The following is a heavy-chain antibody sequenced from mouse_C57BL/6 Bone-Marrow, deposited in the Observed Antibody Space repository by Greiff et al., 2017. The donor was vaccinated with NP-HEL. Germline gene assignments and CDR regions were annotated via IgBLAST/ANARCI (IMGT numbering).Heavy chain of an antibody. Sequence: EVQLQQSGPELVKPGASVKISCKASGYSFTDYNMNWVQQSTGKSLEWIGVINPNYGTTSYNQKFKGKATLTVDQSASTTYMQLNSLTSEDSAVDFCARSIRGSDFDYWGQGTTLTVSS. J-gene: IGHJ2*01. CDR3: ARSIRGSDFDY. CDR1: GYSFTDYN. CDR2: INPNYGTT. V-gene: IGHV1-39*01.